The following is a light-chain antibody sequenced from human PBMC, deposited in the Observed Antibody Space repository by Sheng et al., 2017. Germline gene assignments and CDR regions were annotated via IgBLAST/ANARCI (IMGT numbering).Light chain of an antibody. CDR2: AAS. CDR1: QSISSY. Sequence: DIQMTQSPSSLSASVGDRVTITCRASQSISSYLNWYQQKPGKAPKLLIYAASSLQSGVPSRFSGSGSGTDFTLTISSLQPEDFATYYCQQAQTFPYTFGQGTKVRSN. V-gene: IGKV1-39*01. CDR3: QQAQTFPYT. J-gene: IGKJ2*01.